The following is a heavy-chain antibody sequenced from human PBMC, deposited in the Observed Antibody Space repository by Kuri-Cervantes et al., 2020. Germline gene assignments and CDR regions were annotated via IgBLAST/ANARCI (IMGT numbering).Heavy chain of an antibody. CDR1: GFAFSSYG. CDR2: ISYDGSNK. Sequence: GGSLRLSCAASGFAFSSYGMHWVRQAPGKGLEWVAVISYDGSNKYYADSVKGRFTISRDNSKNTLYLQMNSLRAEDTAVYYCAKDLYSSGLKYYFDYWGQGTLVTVSS. D-gene: IGHD6-19*01. J-gene: IGHJ4*02. CDR3: AKDLYSSGLKYYFDY. V-gene: IGHV3-30*18.